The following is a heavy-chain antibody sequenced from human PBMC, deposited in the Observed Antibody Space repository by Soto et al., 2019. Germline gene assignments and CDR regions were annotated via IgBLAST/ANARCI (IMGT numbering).Heavy chain of an antibody. CDR3: AREVIPLTTDWYFDL. CDR2: IYDSGST. Sequence: PSETLSLTCTVSGGSISGGVGGRYYWSWIRQPPGKGLEWIGYIYDSGSTYYNPSLKSRVTISVDTSKNQFSLRLSSVTAADTAVYYCAREVIPLTTDWYFDLWGRGTLVTVSS. D-gene: IGHD4-17*01. J-gene: IGHJ2*01. CDR1: GGSISGGVGGRYY. V-gene: IGHV4-30-4*01.